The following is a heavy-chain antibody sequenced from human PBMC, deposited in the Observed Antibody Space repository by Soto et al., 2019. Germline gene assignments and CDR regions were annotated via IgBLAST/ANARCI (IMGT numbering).Heavy chain of an antibody. CDR1: GFTFSGYG. CDR2: IRYDGSNT. V-gene: IGHV3-33*01. Sequence: QVQLVESGGGVVQPGRSLRLSCAASGFTFSGYGMHWVRQAPGKGLEWVAVIRYDGSNTYYADSVKGRFIISRDNPKNTLYLQMNSLRAEDTAVYYCARDGVGATTYFGYFDYWGQGTLVTFSS. J-gene: IGHJ4*02. D-gene: IGHD1-26*01. CDR3: ARDGVGATTYFGYFDY.